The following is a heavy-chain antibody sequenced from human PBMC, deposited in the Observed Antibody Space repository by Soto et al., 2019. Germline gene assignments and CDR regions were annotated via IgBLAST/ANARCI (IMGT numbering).Heavy chain of an antibody. CDR3: ARSYSFGGVISPTFDY. J-gene: IGHJ4*02. CDR2: INPIFGTT. CDR1: GGTFITHA. D-gene: IGHD3-16*02. V-gene: IGHV1-69*06. Sequence: QEQLVQSGAEVKKPGSSVKVSCKASGGTFITHAITWVRQAPGQGHEWMGGINPIFGTTNYAQKFQGRLTITADKSTTTAYMELSSLRSDDTAVYYCARSYSFGGVISPTFDYWGQGTLVTVSS.